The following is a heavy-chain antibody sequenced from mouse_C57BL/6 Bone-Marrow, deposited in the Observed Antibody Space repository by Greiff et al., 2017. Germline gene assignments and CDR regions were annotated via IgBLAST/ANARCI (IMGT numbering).Heavy chain of an antibody. V-gene: IGHV3-6*01. CDR2: ISYDGSN. CDR3: ARRYVDV. Sequence: EVQLVESGPGLVKPSQSLSLTCSVTGYSITSGYYWNWIRQFPGNKLEWMGYISYDGSNNYNPSLKNRISITRDTSKNQFFLKLNSVTTEDTATYYCARRYVDVWGTGTTVTVSS. CDR1: GYSITSGYY. J-gene: IGHJ1*03.